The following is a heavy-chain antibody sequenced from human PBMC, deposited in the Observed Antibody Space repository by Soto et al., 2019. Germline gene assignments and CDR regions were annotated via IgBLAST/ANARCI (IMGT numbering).Heavy chain of an antibody. CDR3: AKEVYDCRGGSCWRSVDF. J-gene: IGHJ4*02. CDR1: GFTISDSA. D-gene: IGHD2-15*01. Sequence: EVQLLESGGGLVQPGGSLRLSCAASGFTISDSAMNWVRQAPGKGLEWVSGIRGSGTTPYYADSVKGRFTISRDNSKSTLYLQMNSVTVEDTAVYHCAKEVYDCRGGSCWRSVDFWGQGTLVTVSS. V-gene: IGHV3-23*01. CDR2: IRGSGTTP.